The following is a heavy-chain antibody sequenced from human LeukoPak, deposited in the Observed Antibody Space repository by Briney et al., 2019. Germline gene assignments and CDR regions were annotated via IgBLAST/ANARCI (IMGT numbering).Heavy chain of an antibody. V-gene: IGHV3-7*03. CDR3: ARDKSSGKQWLVRYNWFDP. CDR2: IKQDGSEK. Sequence: PGRSLRLSCAASGFTFSSYWMSWVRQAPGKGLEWVANIKQDGSEKYYVDSVKGRFTISRDNAKNSLYLQMNSLRAEDTAVYYCARDKSSGKQWLVRYNWFDPWGQGTLVTVSS. CDR1: GFTFSSYW. D-gene: IGHD6-19*01. J-gene: IGHJ5*02.